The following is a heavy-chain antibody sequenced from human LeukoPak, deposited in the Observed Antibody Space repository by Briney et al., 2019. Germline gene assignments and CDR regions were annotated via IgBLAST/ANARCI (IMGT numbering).Heavy chain of an antibody. CDR2: ISAYNGNT. V-gene: IGHV1-18*01. J-gene: IGHJ4*02. CDR3: ARDQRTHSSGWNVMNY. Sequence: ASAKVSCKASGYTFTSYGISWVRQAPGQGLEWMGWISAYNGNTNYAQKLQGRVTMTTDTSTSTAYMELRSLRSDDTAVYYCARDQRTHSSGWNVMNYWGQGTLVTVSS. CDR1: GYTFTSYG. D-gene: IGHD6-19*01.